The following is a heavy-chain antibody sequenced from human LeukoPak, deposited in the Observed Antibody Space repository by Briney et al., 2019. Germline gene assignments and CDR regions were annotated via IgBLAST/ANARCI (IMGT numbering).Heavy chain of an antibody. J-gene: IGHJ4*02. CDR2: IYYSGNT. CDR1: GGSISTTSYF. Sequence: SETLSLTCAVSGGSISTTSYFWGWIRQPPGKGLEWIASIYYSGNTYYNPSLKSRVTISEDTSKNQFSLKLSSVTAADTAVYYCARAQPKYSSGIDYWGQGTLVTVSS. D-gene: IGHD6-19*01. V-gene: IGHV4-39*07. CDR3: ARAQPKYSSGIDY.